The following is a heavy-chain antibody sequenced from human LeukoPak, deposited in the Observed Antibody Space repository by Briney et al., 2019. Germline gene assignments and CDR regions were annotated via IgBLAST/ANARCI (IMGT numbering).Heavy chain of an antibody. J-gene: IGHJ4*02. CDR3: ARGLQDIWFGELLPITLDC. CDR2: INPNSGGT. D-gene: IGHD3-10*01. Sequence: ASVKVSCKASGYTFTGYYMHWVRQAPGQGLEWMGWINPNSGGTNYAQKFRGRVTMTRDTSISTAYMELSRLRSDDTAVYYCARGLQDIWFGELLPITLDCWGQGTLVTVSS. CDR1: GYTFTGYY. V-gene: IGHV1-2*02.